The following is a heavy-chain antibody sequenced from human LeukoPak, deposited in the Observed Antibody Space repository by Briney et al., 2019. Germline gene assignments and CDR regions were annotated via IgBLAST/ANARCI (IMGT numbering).Heavy chain of an antibody. V-gene: IGHV3-11*01. J-gene: IGHJ4*02. CDR2: ISSSGSTI. CDR3: ARDLQQLVPFDY. D-gene: IGHD6-13*01. Sequence: GGSLRLSCAASGFTFSDYYMSRIRQAPGKGLESVSYISSSGSTIYYADSVKGRFTISRDNAKNSLYLQMNSLRAEDTAVYYCARDLQQLVPFDYWGQGTLVTVSS. CDR1: GFTFSDYY.